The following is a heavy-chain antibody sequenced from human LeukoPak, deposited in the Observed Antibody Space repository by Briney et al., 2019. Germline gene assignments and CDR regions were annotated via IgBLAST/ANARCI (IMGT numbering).Heavy chain of an antibody. CDR3: ARGDRDSSGWIFDY. CDR1: GYTLTELS. V-gene: IGHV1-24*01. CDR2: FDPEDGET. D-gene: IGHD6-19*01. J-gene: IGHJ4*02. Sequence: ASVKVSCKVSGYTLTELSMHWVRQAPGKGLEWMGGFDPEDGETIYAQKFQGRVTMTEDTSTDTAYMELSSLRSEDTAVYYCARGDRDSSGWIFDYWGQGTLVTVSS.